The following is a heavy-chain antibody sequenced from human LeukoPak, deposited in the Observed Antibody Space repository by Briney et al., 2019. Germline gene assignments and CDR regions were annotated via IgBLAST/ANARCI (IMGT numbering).Heavy chain of an antibody. CDR2: INHSGST. CDR1: GGSISSYY. CDR3: ARGTLYGGNLYFDY. J-gene: IGHJ4*02. V-gene: IGHV4-34*01. Sequence: SETLSLTCTVSGGSISSYYWSWIRQPPGKGLEWIGEINHSGSTNYNPSLKSRVTISVDTSKNQFSLKLSSVTAADTAVYYCARGTLYGGNLYFDYWGQGTLVTVSS. D-gene: IGHD4-23*01.